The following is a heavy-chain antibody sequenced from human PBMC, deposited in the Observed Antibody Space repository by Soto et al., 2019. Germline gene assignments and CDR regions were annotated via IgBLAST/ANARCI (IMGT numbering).Heavy chain of an antibody. J-gene: IGHJ3*02. V-gene: IGHV3-13*01. Sequence: PGGSLRLSCAASGFTFSSYDMHWVRQATGKGLEWVSAIGTAGDTYYPGSVKGRFTISRENAKNSLYLQMNSLRAGDTAVYYCARANLGGEAFDIWGQGTMVTVSS. CDR3: ARANLGGEAFDI. CDR2: IGTAGDT. D-gene: IGHD3-10*01. CDR1: GFTFSSYD.